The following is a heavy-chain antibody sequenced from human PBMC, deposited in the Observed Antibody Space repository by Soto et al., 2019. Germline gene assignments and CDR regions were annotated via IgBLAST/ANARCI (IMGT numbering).Heavy chain of an antibody. V-gene: IGHV4-59*01. CDR3: ARDGYYDSSGYYPSNYGMDV. D-gene: IGHD3-22*01. CDR1: GGSISSYY. Sequence: SETLSLTCPVSGGSISSYYWSWIRQPPGKGLEWIGYIYYRGSTNYNLSLKSRVSISVDTSKGQFSLKLSSVTAADTAVYYCARDGYYDSSGYYPSNYGMDVWGQGTRVTVSS. CDR2: IYYRGST. J-gene: IGHJ6*02.